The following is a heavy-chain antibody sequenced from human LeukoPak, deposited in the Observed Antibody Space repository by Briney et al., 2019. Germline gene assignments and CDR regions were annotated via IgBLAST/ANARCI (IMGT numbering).Heavy chain of an antibody. CDR1: GFTFSSYA. V-gene: IGHV3-30-3*01. CDR2: ISYDGSNK. CDR3: ANSFREQQPTY. J-gene: IGHJ4*02. D-gene: IGHD6-13*01. Sequence: PGRSLRLSCAASGFTFSSYAMHWVRQAPGKGLEWVAVISYDGSNKYYADSVKGRFTISRDNSKNTLYLQMNSLRAEDTAVYYCANSFREQQPTYWGQGTLVTVSS.